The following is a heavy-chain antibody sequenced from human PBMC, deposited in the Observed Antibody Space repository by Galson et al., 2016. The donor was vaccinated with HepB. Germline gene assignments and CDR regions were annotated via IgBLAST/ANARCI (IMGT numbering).Heavy chain of an antibody. D-gene: IGHD2/OR15-2a*01. CDR3: AKRHEYCPPVGCSFDY. J-gene: IGHJ4*02. CDR2: DSMDGRRK. Sequence: SLRLSCAGSGFIFRGYGMHWVCQAPGKGLEWVAADSMDGRRKSYADSVRGRFTISRDNSNNMLFLQMDSLRPDDTAVYYCAKRHEYCPPVGCSFDYWGQGTLVSVSS. CDR1: GFIFRGYG. V-gene: IGHV3-30*18.